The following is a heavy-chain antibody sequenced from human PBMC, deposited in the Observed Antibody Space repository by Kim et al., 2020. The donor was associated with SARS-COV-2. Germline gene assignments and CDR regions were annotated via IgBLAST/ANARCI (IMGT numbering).Heavy chain of an antibody. J-gene: IGHJ4*02. CDR3: ARVRYITGKRAFDY. V-gene: IGHV3-11*01. CDR2: ISSSGSTI. CDR1: GFTFSDYY. D-gene: IGHD1-20*01. Sequence: GGSLRLSCAASGFTFSDYYMSWIRQAPGKGLEWVSYISSSGSTIYYADTVKGRYTISRNNAKNSLYLQMNSLRAEDTAVYYCARVRYITGKRAFDYWGQGTVVSVAS.